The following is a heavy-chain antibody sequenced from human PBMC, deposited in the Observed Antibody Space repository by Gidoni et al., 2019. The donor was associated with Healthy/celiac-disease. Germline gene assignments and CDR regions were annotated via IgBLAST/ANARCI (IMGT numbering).Heavy chain of an antibody. D-gene: IGHD6-19*01. CDR3: ARRSRGWYYFDY. Sequence: QVQLQESGPGLVKPSETLSLTCTVSGGSISSYYWSWIRQPPGKGLEWIGYLYYSGSTNYNPSLKSRVTISVDTSKNQFSLKLSSVTAADTAVYYCARRSRGWYYFDYWGQGTLVTVSS. CDR2: LYYSGST. CDR1: GGSISSYY. V-gene: IGHV4-59*08. J-gene: IGHJ4*02.